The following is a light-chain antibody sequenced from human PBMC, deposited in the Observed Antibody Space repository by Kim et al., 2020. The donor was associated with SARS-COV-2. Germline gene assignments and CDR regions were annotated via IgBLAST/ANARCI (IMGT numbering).Light chain of an antibody. CDR2: DAA. CDR1: EDVSDY. CDR3: QQYDAPPFT. J-gene: IGKJ5*01. Sequence: GDRVTITCQASEDVSDYFNWYHQKPGEAPKVLIRDAANLESGVPSRFSRGGYGTEFSLTISSVQPEYMGTYYCQQYDAPPFTFGQGTRLEIK. V-gene: IGKV1-33*01.